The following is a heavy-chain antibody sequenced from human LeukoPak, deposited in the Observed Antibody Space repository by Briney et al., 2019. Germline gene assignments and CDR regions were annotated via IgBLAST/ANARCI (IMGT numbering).Heavy chain of an antibody. J-gene: IGHJ5*02. Sequence: GGTLRLSCAASGFTFSTHDLNWVRQAPGKGLEWVSFISSRSSTIYYADSVKGRFTTSRDNAKNSLYLQMNSLRAEDTAVYYCARDFGAFHIVVPPGGFDPWGQGTLVTVSS. CDR2: ISSRSSTI. D-gene: IGHD2-21*01. V-gene: IGHV3-48*04. CDR3: ARDFGAFHIVVPPGGFDP. CDR1: GFTFSTHD.